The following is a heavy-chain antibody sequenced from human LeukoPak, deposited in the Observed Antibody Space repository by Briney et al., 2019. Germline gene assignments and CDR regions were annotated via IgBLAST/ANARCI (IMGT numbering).Heavy chain of an antibody. J-gene: IGHJ4*02. D-gene: IGHD3-10*01. CDR3: ARDLRGFRDY. V-gene: IGHV3-7*01. Sequence: GSLRLTCAASGITFSSYWMSWVRQAPGKGLEWVANIKQDGSEKYYVDSVKGRFTISRDNAKNSLYLQMNSLRAEDTAVYYCARDLRGFRDYWGQGTLVTVSS. CDR2: IKQDGSEK. CDR1: GITFSSYW.